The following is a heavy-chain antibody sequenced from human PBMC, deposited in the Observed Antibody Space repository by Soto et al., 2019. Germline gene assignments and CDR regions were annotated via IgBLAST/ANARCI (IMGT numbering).Heavy chain of an antibody. CDR1: GYSFTSYW. CDR2: IDPSDSYT. Sequence: GESLKISCKGSGYSFTSYWISWVRQMPGKGLEWMGRIDPSDSYTNYSPSFQGHVTISADKSISTAYLQWSSLKALDTAMYYCARQDPRRFGWHYYYGMDVWGQGTTVTVSS. CDR3: ARQDPRRFGWHYYYGMDV. V-gene: IGHV5-10-1*01. J-gene: IGHJ6*02. D-gene: IGHD3-10*01.